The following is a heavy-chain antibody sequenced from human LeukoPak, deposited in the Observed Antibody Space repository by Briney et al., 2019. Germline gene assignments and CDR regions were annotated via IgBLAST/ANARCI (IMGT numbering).Heavy chain of an antibody. J-gene: IGHJ4*02. CDR2: INPNSGGT. V-gene: IGHV1-2*02. D-gene: IGHD2-15*01. CDR3: ARDPYCSGGCCYITPDY. Sequence: ASVNETFKGSGYTYIGYYMHWVRQAPGQGLEWMGWINPNSGGTNYAQKFQGRVTMTRDTSISTAYMEVNRLRSDDTAVYYCARDPYCSGGCCYITPDYAGQGAPLTVSS. CDR1: GYTYIGYY.